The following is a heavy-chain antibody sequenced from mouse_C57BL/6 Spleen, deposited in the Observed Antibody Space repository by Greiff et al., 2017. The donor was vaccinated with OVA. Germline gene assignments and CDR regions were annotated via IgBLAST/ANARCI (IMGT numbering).Heavy chain of an antibody. CDR2: INPYNGGT. Sequence: VHVKQSGPVLVKPGASVKMSCKASGYTFTDYYMNWVKQSHGKSLEWIGVINPYNGGTSYNQKFKGKATLTVDKSSSTAYMELNSLTSEDSAVYYCARSYYGSSYGYFDYWGQGTTLTVSS. J-gene: IGHJ2*01. CDR3: ARSYYGSSYGYFDY. V-gene: IGHV1-19*01. CDR1: GYTFTDYY. D-gene: IGHD1-1*01.